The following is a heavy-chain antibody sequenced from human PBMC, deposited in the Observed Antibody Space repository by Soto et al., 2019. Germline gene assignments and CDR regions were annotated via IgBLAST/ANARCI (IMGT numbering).Heavy chain of an antibody. CDR1: GFTFRSYT. V-gene: IGHV3-21*01. J-gene: IGHJ6*02. D-gene: IGHD6-6*01. CDR2: ISSSSSDI. Sequence: GGSLRLSCAASGFTFRSYTMDWVRQAPGKGLEWVSSISSSSSDIYYADSVKGRFTVSRDNAKNSLYLQMNSLRAEDTAVYYCASLVAAPSSFSSYYYGMDVWGQGTTVTVSS. CDR3: ASLVAAPSSFSSYYYGMDV.